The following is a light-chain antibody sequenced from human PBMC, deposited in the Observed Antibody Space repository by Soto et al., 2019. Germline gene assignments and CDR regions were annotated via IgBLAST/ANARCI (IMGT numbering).Light chain of an antibody. CDR1: SSNIGDNY. J-gene: IGLJ1*01. CDR2: SNN. V-gene: IGLV1-47*02. CDR3: ASWDDSLSVYV. Sequence: QSVLTPPPSASVTPGQRVTISCSGSSSNIGDNYVYWYQQLPGTAPKVVIFSNNQRPSGVPDRFSGSKSGSSASLVISGIRSEDEADYSCASWDDSLSVYVFAAGTKVTVL.